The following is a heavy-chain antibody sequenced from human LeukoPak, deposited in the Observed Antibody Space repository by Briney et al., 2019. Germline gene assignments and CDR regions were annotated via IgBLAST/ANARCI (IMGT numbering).Heavy chain of an antibody. D-gene: IGHD5-18*01. J-gene: IGHJ4*02. V-gene: IGHV3-23*01. CDR2: ISGSGGST. CDR3: ARDRVSRGYSYGYIGY. CDR1: GFTFSSYA. Sequence: GGSLRLSCAASGFTFSSYAMSWVRQAPGKGLEWVSAISGSGGSTYYADSVKGRFTISRDNSKNTLYLQMNSLRADDTAVYYCARDRVSRGYSYGYIGYWGQGTLVTVSS.